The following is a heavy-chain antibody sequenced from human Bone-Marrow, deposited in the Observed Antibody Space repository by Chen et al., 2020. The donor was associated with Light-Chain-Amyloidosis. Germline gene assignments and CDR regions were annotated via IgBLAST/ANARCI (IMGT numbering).Heavy chain of an antibody. V-gene: IGHV1-46*04. CDR1: GYTFTSYY. J-gene: IGHJ4*02. Sequence: QVQLVQSGAEVKKPGASVKVSCKASGYTFTSYYMHWVRQTPGQGLEWMGIINPSGGSTSYAQKMQGRATMTRDTSTSTVYMELSSLRPGDMAVYYCARDRGGPWDYGGQGSLVTVSS. CDR3: ARDRGGPWDY. CDR2: INPSGGST. D-gene: IGHD3-10*01.